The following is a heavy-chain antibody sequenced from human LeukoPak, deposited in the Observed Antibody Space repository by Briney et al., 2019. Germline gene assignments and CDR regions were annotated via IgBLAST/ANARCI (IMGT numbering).Heavy chain of an antibody. J-gene: IGHJ5*02. Sequence: PSETLSLTCTVSGGSISSYYWSWIRQPPGKGLEWIGYIYYSGSTNYNPSLKSRVTISVDTSKNQFSLKLSSVTAADTAVYYCARLKGYSSSWYPAPDWFDPWGQRTLVTVSS. V-gene: IGHV4-59*08. CDR2: IYYSGST. CDR1: GGSISSYY. D-gene: IGHD6-13*01. CDR3: ARLKGYSSSWYPAPDWFDP.